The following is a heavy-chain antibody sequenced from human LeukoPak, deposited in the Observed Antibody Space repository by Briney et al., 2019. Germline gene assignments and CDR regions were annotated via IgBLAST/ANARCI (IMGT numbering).Heavy chain of an antibody. CDR2: IYSDNT. CDR3: ARFYTWEFDY. J-gene: IGHJ4*02. Sequence: GGSLRLSCAASGFTFSSYWMSWVRQAPGKGLEWVSFIYSDNTHYSDSVKGRFTISRDNSKNTLYLQMNSLRAEDTAVYYCARFYTWEFDYWGQGTLVTVSS. D-gene: IGHD1-26*01. V-gene: IGHV3-66*01. CDR1: GFTFSSYW.